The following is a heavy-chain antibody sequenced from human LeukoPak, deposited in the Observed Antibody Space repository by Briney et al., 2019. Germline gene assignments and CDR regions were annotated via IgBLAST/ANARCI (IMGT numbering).Heavy chain of an antibody. Sequence: SETLSLTCTVSGGSISSYYWSWIRQPPGKGLEWIGYIYYSGSTNYNFSLRGRVTTSVDTSKNQFSLKLTSVTAADTAVYYCARGSSGYYSPFDYWGQGTLVTVSS. CDR1: GGSISSYY. J-gene: IGHJ4*02. V-gene: IGHV4-59*01. CDR3: ARGSSGYYSPFDY. D-gene: IGHD3-22*01. CDR2: IYYSGST.